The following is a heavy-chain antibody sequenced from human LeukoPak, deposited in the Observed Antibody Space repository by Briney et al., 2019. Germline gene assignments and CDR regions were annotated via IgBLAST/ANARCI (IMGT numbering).Heavy chain of an antibody. J-gene: IGHJ3*02. CDR1: GYTFTSYA. CDR2: IIPIFGTA. D-gene: IGHD4-23*01. Sequence: GASVKVSCKASGYTFTSYAISWVRQAPGQGLEWMGGIIPIFGTANYAQKFQGRVTITADESTSTAYMELSSLRSEDTAVYYCARDRDGGNSGYAFDIWGQGTMVTVSS. CDR3: ARDRDGGNSGYAFDI. V-gene: IGHV1-69*13.